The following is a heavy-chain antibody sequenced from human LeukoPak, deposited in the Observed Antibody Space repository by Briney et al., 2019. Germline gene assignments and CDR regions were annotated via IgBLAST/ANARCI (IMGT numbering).Heavy chain of an antibody. CDR1: GFTFSYYE. J-gene: IGHJ5*02. D-gene: IGHD3-16*01. CDR3: ARGGGSYPVSP. CDR2: ISSSGSTI. Sequence: GGSLRLSCVASGFTFSYYEMNWVRQAPGKGLEWVSYISSSGSTIYYADSVKGRFANSRDNAKNSLYLQMNSLRAEDTAVYYRARGGGSYPVSPWGQGTLVTVSS. V-gene: IGHV3-48*03.